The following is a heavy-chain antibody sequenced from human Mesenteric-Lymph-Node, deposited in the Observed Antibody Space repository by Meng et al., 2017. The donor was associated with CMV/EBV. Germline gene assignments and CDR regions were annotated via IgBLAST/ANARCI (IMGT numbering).Heavy chain of an antibody. CDR2: INHSGST. V-gene: IGHV4-34*01. Sequence: VHVQQWCDVLLEPAESWSLTCAVFGGFFGGYYWSWIRQPPGKGLEWIGEINHSGSTNYNPSLKSRVTISVDTSKNQFSLKLSSVTAADTAVYYCARHQRWLKSEGGFNYWGQGTLVTVSS. CDR1: GGFFGGYY. D-gene: IGHD4-23*01. J-gene: IGHJ4*02. CDR3: ARHQRWLKSEGGFNY.